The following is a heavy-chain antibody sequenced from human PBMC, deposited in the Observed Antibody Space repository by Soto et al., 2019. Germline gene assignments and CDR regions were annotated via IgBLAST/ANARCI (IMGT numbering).Heavy chain of an antibody. V-gene: IGHV1-18*01. Sequence: ASVKVSCKASGYTFTSYGISWVRQAPGQGLEWMGWISAYNGNTNYAQKPQGRVTMTTDTSTSTAYMELRSLRSDDTAVYYCAREIAAAGTGVSAFDIWGQGTMVTVSS. CDR3: AREIAAAGTGVSAFDI. CDR2: ISAYNGNT. D-gene: IGHD6-13*01. CDR1: GYTFTSYG. J-gene: IGHJ3*02.